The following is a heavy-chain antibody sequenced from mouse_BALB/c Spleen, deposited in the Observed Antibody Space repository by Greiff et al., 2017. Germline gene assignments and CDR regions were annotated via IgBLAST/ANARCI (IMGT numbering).Heavy chain of an antibody. CDR2: IDPENGDT. CDR3: NAVTWFAY. CDR1: GFNIKDYY. V-gene: IGHV14-4*02. J-gene: IGHJ3*01. Sequence: EVQLQQSGAELVRSGASVKLSCTASGFNIKDYYMHWVKQRPEQGLEWIGWIDPENGDTEYAPKFQGKATMTADTSSNTAYLQLSSLTSEDTAVYYCNAVTWFAYGGQGTLVTVSA.